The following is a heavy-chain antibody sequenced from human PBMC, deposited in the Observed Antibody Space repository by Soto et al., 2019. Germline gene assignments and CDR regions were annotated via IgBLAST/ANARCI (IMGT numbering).Heavy chain of an antibody. V-gene: IGHV1-69*13. D-gene: IGHD3-9*01. J-gene: IGHJ6*02. CDR1: GGTFSSYA. Sequence: SVKVSCKASGGTFSSYAISWVRQAPGQGLEWMGGIIPIFGTANYAQKFQGRVTITADESTSTAYMELSSLRSEDTAVYYCARDGTTSYYDILTGTPVSGSGPYSYYGMDVWGQGTTVTVSS. CDR2: IIPIFGTA. CDR3: ARDGTTSYYDILTGTPVSGSGPYSYYGMDV.